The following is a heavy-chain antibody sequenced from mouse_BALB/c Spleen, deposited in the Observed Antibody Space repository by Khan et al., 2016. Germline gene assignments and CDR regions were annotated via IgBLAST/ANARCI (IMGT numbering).Heavy chain of an antibody. D-gene: IGHD2-1*01. CDR3: AREDYGNYGDYFDY. Sequence: EVELVESGGGLVKPGGSLKLSCAASGFTFRDYAMSWVRQTPEKRLEWVASISTGDSTYYGDSVKGRLTSYRDIARNILFLQMSSLGSEDTAMFYCAREDYGNYGDYFDYWGQGTTLTVSS. CDR2: ISTGDST. V-gene: IGHV5-6-5*01. J-gene: IGHJ2*01. CDR1: GFTFRDYA.